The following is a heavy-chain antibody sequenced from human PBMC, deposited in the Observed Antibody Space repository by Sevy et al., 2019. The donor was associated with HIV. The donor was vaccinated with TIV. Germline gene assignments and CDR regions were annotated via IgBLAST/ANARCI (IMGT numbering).Heavy chain of an antibody. J-gene: IGHJ4*02. D-gene: IGHD3-22*01. CDR1: GFSLSTNGVG. CDR2: IYWDDDK. CDR3: AHSPFYDSSGPRRDFDY. Sequence: SGPTLVKPTQTLTLTCTFSGFSLSTNGVGVGWIRQPPGKALEWLALIYWDDDKYYSPSLKGRLTISKDTYKNLVVLTMTNVDPVDTATYYCAHSPFYDSSGPRRDFDYWGQGTLVTVSS. V-gene: IGHV2-5*02.